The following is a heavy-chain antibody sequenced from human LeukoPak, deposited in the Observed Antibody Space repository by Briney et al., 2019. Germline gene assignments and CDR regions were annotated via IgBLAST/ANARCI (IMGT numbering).Heavy chain of an antibody. CDR2: ISWNSGSI. D-gene: IGHD5-18*01. CDR3: AKADTAMVIGGYYFDY. J-gene: IGHJ4*02. CDR1: GFTFDDYA. V-gene: IGHV3-9*01. Sequence: GRSLRLSCAASGFTFDDYAMHWVRQAPGKGLEWVSGISWNSGSIGYAESVKGRFTISRDNAKNSLYLQMNSLRAEDTALYYCAKADTAMVIGGYYFDYWGQGTLVTVSS.